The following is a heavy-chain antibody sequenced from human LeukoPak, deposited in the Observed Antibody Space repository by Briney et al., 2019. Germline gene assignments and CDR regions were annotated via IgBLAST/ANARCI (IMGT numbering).Heavy chain of an antibody. CDR1: GFTFSDYS. CDR2: IGGIGTYI. Sequence: GGALRLSCAASGFTFSDYSMNWVRQAPGKGLEWISSIGGIGTYIYYADSVKGRFTISRDNAKNSVYLQMNSLRGEDTDVYYCARDLAWGQETLVTVSS. CDR3: ARDLA. V-gene: IGHV3-21*01. J-gene: IGHJ5*02.